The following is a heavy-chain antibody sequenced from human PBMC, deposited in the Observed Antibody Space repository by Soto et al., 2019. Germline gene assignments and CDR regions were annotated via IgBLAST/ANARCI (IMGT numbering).Heavy chain of an antibody. D-gene: IGHD5-12*01. CDR3: ATLDIVANYFDY. Sequence: QVQLVESGGGVVQPGRSLRLSCAASGFTFSSYGMHWVRQAPGKGLEWVAVIWYDGSNKYYAHSVKGRFTISRDNSKNTLYLQMNSLRAADTAVYYCATLDIVANYFDYWGQGTLVTVSS. CDR1: GFTFSSYG. V-gene: IGHV3-33*01. J-gene: IGHJ4*02. CDR2: IWYDGSNK.